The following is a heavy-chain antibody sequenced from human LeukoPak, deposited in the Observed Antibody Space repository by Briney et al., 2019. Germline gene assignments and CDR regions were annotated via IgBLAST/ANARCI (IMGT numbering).Heavy chain of an antibody. Sequence: SETLSLTCTVSGGSISSYYWSWIRQPADKGLEWIGRIYTSGDTNYNPSLKSRLTISLDTSKNQFSLKLSSVTAADTAVYYCARGGGPGLTVYYYYYMDVWGKGTTVTVSS. CDR1: GGSISSYY. CDR2: IYTSGDT. CDR3: ARGGGPGLTVYYYYYMDV. D-gene: IGHD3-10*01. J-gene: IGHJ6*03. V-gene: IGHV4-4*07.